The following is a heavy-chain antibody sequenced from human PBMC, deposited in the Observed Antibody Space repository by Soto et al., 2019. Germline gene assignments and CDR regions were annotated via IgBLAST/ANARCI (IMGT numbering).Heavy chain of an antibody. J-gene: IGHJ3*01. Sequence: ASMKVSCKVSGYTLTELSMHWVRQTPGEGLEWMGNFDPEDDETIFAQKFQGRLTLTEDTSTDTAYTELNSLRSEDTAVYYCETMPLTVAVAGRLEDWG. D-gene: IGHD6-19*01. CDR3: ETMPLTVAVAGRLED. V-gene: IGHV1-24*01. CDR1: GYTLTELS. CDR2: FDPEDDET.